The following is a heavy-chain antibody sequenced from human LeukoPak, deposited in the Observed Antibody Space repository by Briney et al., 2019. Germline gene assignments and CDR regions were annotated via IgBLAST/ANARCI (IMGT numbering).Heavy chain of an antibody. Sequence: GGSLRLSCAASGFTFSSYSMNWVRQAPGKGLEWVSSISSSSSYIYYADSVKGRFTISRDNAKNSLYLQMNSLRAEDTAVYYCARDERDSYSYLYWGQGTLVTVSS. V-gene: IGHV3-21*01. CDR3: ARDERDSYSYLY. J-gene: IGHJ4*02. CDR2: ISSSSSYI. D-gene: IGHD5-18*01. CDR1: GFTFSSYS.